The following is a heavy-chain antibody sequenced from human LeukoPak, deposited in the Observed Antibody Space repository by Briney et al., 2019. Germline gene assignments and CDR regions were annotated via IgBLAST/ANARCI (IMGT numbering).Heavy chain of an antibody. CDR1: GGSISSYY. D-gene: IGHD6-6*01. V-gene: IGHV4-59*01. CDR2: IYYSGST. J-gene: IGHJ5*02. CDR3: ARAYSSSANWFDP. Sequence: PSETLSLTCTVSGGSISSYYWSWIRQPPGKGLEWIGCIYYSGSTNYNPSLKSRVTISVDTSKNQFSLKLSSVTAADTAVYYCARAYSSSANWFDPWGQGTLVTVSS.